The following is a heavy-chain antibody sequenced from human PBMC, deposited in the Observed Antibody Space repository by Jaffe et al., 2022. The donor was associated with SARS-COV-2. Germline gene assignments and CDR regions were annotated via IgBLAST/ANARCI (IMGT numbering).Heavy chain of an antibody. D-gene: IGHD6-13*01. CDR3: AKEGPYSADH. V-gene: IGHV3-7*03. CDR1: GFTFRTSW. J-gene: IGHJ4*02. CDR2: IKGDGSEK. Sequence: EVQLVESGGGLVQPGGSLRLSCAASGFTFRTSWMRWVRQAPGKGLEWVANIKGDGSEKNYLDSVEGRFTISRDNGENSLYLQMNSLRADDTAVYYCAKEGPYSADHWGQGTLVTVSS.